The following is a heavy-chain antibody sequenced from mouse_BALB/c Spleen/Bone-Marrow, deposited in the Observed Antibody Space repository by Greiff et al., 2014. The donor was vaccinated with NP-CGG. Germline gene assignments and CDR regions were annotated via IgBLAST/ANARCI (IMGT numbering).Heavy chain of an antibody. J-gene: IGHJ2*01. CDR2: IYPGDGDT. V-gene: IGHV1-80*01. D-gene: IGHD4-1*01. CDR3: ARVGNWADY. Sequence: QVQLKHSGAELVRPGSSVKISCKASGYAFSGYWMNWVKQRPGQGLEWIGQIYPGDGDTNYNGKFKGKATLTADKSSSTAYMQLSSLTSEDSAVYFCARVGNWADYWGQGTTLTVSS. CDR1: GYAFSGYW.